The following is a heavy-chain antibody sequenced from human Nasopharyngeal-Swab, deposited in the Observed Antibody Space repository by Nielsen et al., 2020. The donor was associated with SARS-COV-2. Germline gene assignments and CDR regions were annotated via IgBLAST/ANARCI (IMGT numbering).Heavy chain of an antibody. Sequence: GESLKISCAASGLTFSSYAMSWVRQAPGKGLEWVSAISGSGGSTYYADSVKGRLTISRDNSKNTLYLQMNSLRAEDTAVYYCAKDRQYSSSDDYYYYYMDVWGKGTTVTVSS. CDR3: AKDRQYSSSDDYYYYYMDV. J-gene: IGHJ6*03. CDR1: GLTFSSYA. V-gene: IGHV3-23*01. CDR2: ISGSGGST. D-gene: IGHD6-13*01.